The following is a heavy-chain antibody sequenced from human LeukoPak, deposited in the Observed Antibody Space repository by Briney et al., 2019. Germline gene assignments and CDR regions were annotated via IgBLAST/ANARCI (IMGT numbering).Heavy chain of an antibody. CDR1: GFTFSSYS. CDR3: AREARGYSGYDSVDWFDP. CDR2: ISSSSSYI. D-gene: IGHD5-12*01. J-gene: IGHJ5*02. Sequence: GGSLRLSCAASGFTFSSYSTNWVRQAPGKGLEWVSSISSSSSYIYYADSVKGRFTISRDNAKNSLYLQMNSLRAEDTAVCYCAREARGYSGYDSVDWFDPWGQGTLVTVSS. V-gene: IGHV3-21*01.